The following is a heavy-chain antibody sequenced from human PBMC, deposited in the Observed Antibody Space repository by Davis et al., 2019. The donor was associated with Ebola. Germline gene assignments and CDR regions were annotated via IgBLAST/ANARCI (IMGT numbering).Heavy chain of an antibody. J-gene: IGHJ4*02. CDR1: EGTFRRYN. V-gene: IGHV1-69*04. D-gene: IGHD5-24*01. CDR2: IIPLFDIT. CDR3: ARDEMATIYGPLDY. Sequence: SVKVSRKASEGTFRRYNITWVRQAPGQGLEWMGRIIPLFDITTYAQKFQGRVTITADKSTSTVFMELSSLTSEDTAVYYCARDEMATIYGPLDYWGQGSLVTVSS.